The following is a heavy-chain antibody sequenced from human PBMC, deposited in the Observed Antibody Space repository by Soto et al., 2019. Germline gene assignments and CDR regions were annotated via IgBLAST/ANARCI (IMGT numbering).Heavy chain of an antibody. D-gene: IGHD5-12*01. Sequence: ASVKVSCKASGGTFSSYTISWVRQAPGQGLEWMGRIIPILGIANYAQKFQGRVTITADKSTGTAYMELSSLRSEDTAVYYCATSSENIVATIGFDYWGQGTLVTVSS. CDR1: GGTFSSYT. CDR3: ATSSENIVATIGFDY. CDR2: IIPILGIA. J-gene: IGHJ4*02. V-gene: IGHV1-69*02.